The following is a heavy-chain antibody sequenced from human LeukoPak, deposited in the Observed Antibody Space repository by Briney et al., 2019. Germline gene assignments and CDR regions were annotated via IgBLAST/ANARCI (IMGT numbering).Heavy chain of an antibody. Sequence: SETLSLSCTVSGGSINSSSYYWGWIRQPPGEALEWIGSIYHSGYTYYNPSLKSRVTISVDTSKSQFSLKLSSVTAADTAVYYCARSSMFRGVTVDYWGQGTLVTVSS. V-gene: IGHV4-39*01. CDR2: IYHSGYT. CDR3: ARSSMFRGVTVDY. D-gene: IGHD3-10*01. J-gene: IGHJ4*02. CDR1: GGSINSSSYY.